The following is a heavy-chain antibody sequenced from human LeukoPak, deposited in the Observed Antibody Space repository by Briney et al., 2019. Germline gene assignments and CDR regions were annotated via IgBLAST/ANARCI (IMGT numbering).Heavy chain of an antibody. CDR2: MNPNSGGT. CDR1: GYTLTGYY. Sequence: ASVKVSCKASGYTLTGYYMHWVRQAPGQGLEWMGWMNPNSGGTKYAQKFQGRVTMTRDTSISTAYMELSRLRSDDTAMYYCARLYSSIYDYWGQGTLVTVSS. CDR3: ARLYSSIYDY. J-gene: IGHJ4*02. V-gene: IGHV1-2*02. D-gene: IGHD5-18*01.